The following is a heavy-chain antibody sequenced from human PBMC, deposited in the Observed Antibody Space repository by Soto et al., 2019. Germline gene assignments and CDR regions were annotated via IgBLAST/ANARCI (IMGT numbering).Heavy chain of an antibody. Sequence: QVQLVQSGAEVKKPGSSVKVSCKASGGTFSSYAISWVRQAPGQGLEWMGGIIPIFGTANYAQKFQGRVTXXAXEXXSTAYMELSSLRSEDTAVYYCAREKGRTNGALFDYWGQGTLVTVSS. CDR3: AREKGRTNGALFDY. D-gene: IGHD2-8*01. CDR2: IIPIFGTA. J-gene: IGHJ4*02. CDR1: GGTFSSYA. V-gene: IGHV1-69*12.